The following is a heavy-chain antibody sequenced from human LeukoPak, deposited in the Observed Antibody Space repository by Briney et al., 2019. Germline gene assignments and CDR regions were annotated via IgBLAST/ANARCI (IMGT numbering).Heavy chain of an antibody. CDR1: GFTFSSYG. V-gene: IGHV3-33*01. J-gene: IGHJ4*02. Sequence: GGSLRLSCAPSGFTFSSYGMRWVSQAPGKGREWEAVIWYDGSNNNYAASVTGRFSISTDNSKHTLYLQKNSLRAEDTAVYYCARDYVGYYFDYWGQGTLVTVSS. D-gene: IGHD1-26*01. CDR2: IWYDGSNN. CDR3: ARDYVGYYFDY.